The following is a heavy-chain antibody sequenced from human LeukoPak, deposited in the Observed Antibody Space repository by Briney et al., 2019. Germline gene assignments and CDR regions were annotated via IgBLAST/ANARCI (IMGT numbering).Heavy chain of an antibody. CDR1: GYTFTSYD. V-gene: IGHV1-8*01. D-gene: IGHD3-3*01. CDR2: MNPNSGNT. J-gene: IGHJ6*02. Sequence: GASVKVSCKASGYTFTSYDINWVRQATGQGLEWMGWMNPNSGNTGYAQKFQGRVTMTRNTSISTAYMELSSLRSEDTAAYYCARSYDFWSGYYYYYYYGMDVWGQGTTVTVSS. CDR3: ARSYDFWSGYYYYYYYGMDV.